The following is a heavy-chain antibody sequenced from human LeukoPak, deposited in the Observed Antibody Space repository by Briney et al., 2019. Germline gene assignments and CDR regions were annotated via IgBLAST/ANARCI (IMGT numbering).Heavy chain of an antibody. CDR1: GFTFSSHW. CDR3: ARPLQGSYAMDV. J-gene: IGHJ6*02. CDR2: ISSSSNYI. Sequence: GGSLRLSCAASGFTFSSHWMHWVRRAPGKGLEWVASISSSSNYIRYADSMKGRVTISRDNAKNSLYLQMDSLRVDDTAVYYCARPLQGSYAMDVWGLGTTVIVSS. V-gene: IGHV3-21*06.